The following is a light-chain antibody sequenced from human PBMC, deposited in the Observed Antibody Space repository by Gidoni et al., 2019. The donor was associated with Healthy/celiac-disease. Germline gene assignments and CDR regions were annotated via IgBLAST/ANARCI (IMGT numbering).Light chain of an antibody. Sequence: EIVLTQSPATLSFSPGERATLSCRASQSVSSYLAWYQQKPGQAPRLLIYDASNRATGIPARFSGSGSGTDFTLTISSLEPEDVAVYCCQQRSNWLTFGPGTKVDIK. CDR1: QSVSSY. CDR3: QQRSNWLT. CDR2: DAS. J-gene: IGKJ3*01. V-gene: IGKV3-11*01.